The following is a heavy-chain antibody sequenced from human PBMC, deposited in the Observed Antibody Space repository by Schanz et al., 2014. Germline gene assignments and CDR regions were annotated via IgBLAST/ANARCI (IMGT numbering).Heavy chain of an antibody. J-gene: IGHJ5*02. CDR2: ISPYNGNT. CDR3: AREVGLYDRGWFDP. CDR1: GYTFTSYG. D-gene: IGHD3-22*01. Sequence: QVQLVQSGAEVKKPGSSMKVSCKASGYTFTSYGIKWVRQAPGQGLEWMGWISPYNGNTNYAQKLQGRVTITADKSSDTAYMELSSLRSEDTAVYYCAREVGLYDRGWFDPWGQGTLVTVSS. V-gene: IGHV1-18*01.